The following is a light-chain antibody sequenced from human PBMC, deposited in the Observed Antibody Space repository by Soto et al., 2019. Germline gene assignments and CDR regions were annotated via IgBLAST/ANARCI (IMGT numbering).Light chain of an antibody. Sequence: ILMTQSPATLSVSPGERVTLSCRASQSLNSNLAWYQQRPGQAPRLLIYGASTRANGIPARFSGSGSGTEFTLTISSLQSEDFAVYYCQQYNNWWTFGQGTKVEIK. CDR2: GAS. J-gene: IGKJ1*01. CDR1: QSLNSN. V-gene: IGKV3-15*01. CDR3: QQYNNWWT.